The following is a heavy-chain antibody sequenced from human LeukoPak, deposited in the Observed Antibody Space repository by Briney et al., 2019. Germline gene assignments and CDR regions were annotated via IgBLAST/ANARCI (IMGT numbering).Heavy chain of an antibody. J-gene: IGHJ4*02. CDR3: ASNTAMVTPFDY. Sequence: ASVKVSCKASGYTFTGYDMHWVRQAPGQGLEWMGWINANSGATNYAQKFQGRVTMTRDTSISTAYMELSRLRSDDTAVYYCASNTAMVTPFDYWGQGTLVTVSS. CDR2: INANSGAT. V-gene: IGHV1-2*02. D-gene: IGHD5-18*01. CDR1: GYTFTGYD.